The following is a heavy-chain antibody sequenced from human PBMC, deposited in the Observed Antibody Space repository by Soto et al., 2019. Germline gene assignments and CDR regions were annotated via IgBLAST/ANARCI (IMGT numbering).Heavy chain of an antibody. V-gene: IGHV1-69*01. CDR1: GGTFSSYA. Sequence: QVQLVQSGAEVKKPGSSVKVSCKAPGGTFSSYAISWVRQAPGQGLEWMGGIIPIFGTANYAQKLQGRVTITADESTSTGYMELSSLRAEDTAVYYCARSQAGSSSLDIYYYYYYGMDVWGQGTTVTVSS. D-gene: IGHD6-19*01. CDR2: IIPIFGTA. J-gene: IGHJ6*02. CDR3: ARSQAGSSSLDIYYYYYYGMDV.